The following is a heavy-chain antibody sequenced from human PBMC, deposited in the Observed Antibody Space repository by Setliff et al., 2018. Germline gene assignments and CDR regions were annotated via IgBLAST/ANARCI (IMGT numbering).Heavy chain of an antibody. CDR3: ATGGTGDYYYYYMDV. CDR2: INPGNGNT. CDR1: GYTFTDYA. V-gene: IGHV1-3*01. J-gene: IGHJ6*03. Sequence: ASVKVSCKASGYTFTDYAMHWVRQAPGQRLEWMGWINPGNGNTKYSQKFQGRVTITRDTSASTGYMELRSLRSEDTAVYYCATGGTGDYYYYYMDVWGKGTTVTVSS. D-gene: IGHD1-1*01.